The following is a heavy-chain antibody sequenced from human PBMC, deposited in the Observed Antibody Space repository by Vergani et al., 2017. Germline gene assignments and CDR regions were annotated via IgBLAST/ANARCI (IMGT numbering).Heavy chain of an antibody. V-gene: IGHV3-73*01. CDR1: GFTFSDSA. D-gene: IGHD3-22*01. CDR2: IRTKTYNYAT. J-gene: IGHJ4*02. Sequence: EVQLVESGRGLVQPGGSLKLSCAASGFTFSDSAMHWVRQASGKGLEWLGRIRTKTYNYATTYAASLKGRFTISRDDSKNMVYLQMNSLRTDDTAVYYCSTSGFHDKSDYYILDHWGLGTLVSVSS. CDR3: STSGFHDKSDYYILDH.